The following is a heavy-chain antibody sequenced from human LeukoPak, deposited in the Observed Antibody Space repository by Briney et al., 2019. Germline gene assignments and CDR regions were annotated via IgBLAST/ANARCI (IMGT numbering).Heavy chain of an antibody. V-gene: IGHV4-39*07. Sequence: SETLSLTCTVSSGSISSSSYYCAWIRQPPGKGLEWIGSISYSGSTNYNPSLKSRVTISVDTSKNQFSQKLSSVTAADTAVYYCARVTLTAYSSGWYGTNPYYFDYWGQGTLVTVSS. D-gene: IGHD6-19*01. J-gene: IGHJ4*02. CDR3: ARVTLTAYSSGWYGTNPYYFDY. CDR2: ISYSGST. CDR1: SGSISSSSYY.